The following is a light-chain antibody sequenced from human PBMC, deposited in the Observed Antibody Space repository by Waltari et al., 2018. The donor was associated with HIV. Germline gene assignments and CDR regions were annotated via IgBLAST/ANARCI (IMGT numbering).Light chain of an antibody. V-gene: IGLV1-47*01. CDR2: RGE. CDR3: AAWTDIMSGWL. Sequence: TQSPLASGAPGQRVTLTRPADTSHIARDPIYCYQQVPGTAPKLRNFRGEQRPSGGPDRFAGSKSGASSSLAISGLQSDDEADYYCAAWTDIMSGWLFGGGTKLTVL. CDR1: TSHIARDP. J-gene: IGLJ3*02.